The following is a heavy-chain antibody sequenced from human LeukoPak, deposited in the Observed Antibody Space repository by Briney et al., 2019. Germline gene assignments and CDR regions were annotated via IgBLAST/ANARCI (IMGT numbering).Heavy chain of an antibody. D-gene: IGHD6-19*01. CDR2: ISGSISGSGGST. CDR3: AKEGIVVASFDY. Sequence: PGASLRLSCAASGFAFSAYAMSRVRQAPGKGLEWVSAISGSISGSGGSTYYADSVKGRFTISRDNSKNTLFLQLNSLRAEDTAVYYCAKEGIVVASFDYWGQGTLVTVSA. V-gene: IGHV3-23*01. CDR1: GFAFSAYA. J-gene: IGHJ4*02.